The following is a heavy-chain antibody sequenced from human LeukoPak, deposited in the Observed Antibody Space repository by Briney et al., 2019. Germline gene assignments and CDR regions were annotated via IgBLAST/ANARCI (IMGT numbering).Heavy chain of an antibody. D-gene: IGHD2-2*01. J-gene: IGHJ4*02. CDR2: ISSSSSYI. CDR3: ARRYCSSTSCYGFLDY. V-gene: IGHV3-21*01. CDR1: GCTFISYS. Sequence: GGSLRLSCAASGCTFISYSLNWVRQAPGKGLEGVSSISSSSSYIYYADSVKGRFTISSDNAKNSLYLQMNSLRAEDTAVYYCARRYCSSTSCYGFLDYWGQGTLVTVSS.